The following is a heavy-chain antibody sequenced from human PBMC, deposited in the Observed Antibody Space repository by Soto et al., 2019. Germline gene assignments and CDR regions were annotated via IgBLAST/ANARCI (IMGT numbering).Heavy chain of an antibody. CDR2: IYPGDSDT. J-gene: IGHJ6*02. Sequence: GESLKISCKGSGYTFTNYWIGWVRQMPGKGLEWMGIIYPGDSDTKYNTSFQGQVTISADKSITTTYLQWSSLKASDTAIYYCAASIFYYGMDVWGQGTTVTVPS. V-gene: IGHV5-51*01. CDR1: GYTFTNYW. CDR3: AASIFYYGMDV.